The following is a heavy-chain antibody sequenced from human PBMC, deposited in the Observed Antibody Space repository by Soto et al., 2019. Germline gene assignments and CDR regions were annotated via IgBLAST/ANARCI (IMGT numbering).Heavy chain of an antibody. D-gene: IGHD1-26*01. J-gene: IGHJ1*01. V-gene: IGHV3-33*01. CDR2: IWDDGNNN. CDR1: GFTFSTSG. CDR3: ARVGSGSYGGFQH. Sequence: QVQLVESGGGVVQPGRSLRLSCAASGFTFSTSGMHWVRQAPGKGLEWVAVIWDDGNNNYYADSVKGRFTISRDNFKNTLYLQMNSLRVEDTAVYYCARVGSGSYGGFQHWGQGTLVTVSS.